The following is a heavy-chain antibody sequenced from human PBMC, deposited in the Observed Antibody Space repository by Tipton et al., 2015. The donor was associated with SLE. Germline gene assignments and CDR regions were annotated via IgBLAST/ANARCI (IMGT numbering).Heavy chain of an antibody. Sequence: TLSLTCAVSGYSISSGYYWGWIRQPPGKGLEWIGSIYHSGSTNYNPSLKSRVTISVDTSKNQFSLKLSSVTAADTAVYYCARSKAVAADGFDYWGQGTLVTVSS. D-gene: IGHD6-19*01. J-gene: IGHJ4*02. V-gene: IGHV4-38-2*01. CDR3: ARSKAVAADGFDY. CDR1: GYSISSGYY. CDR2: IYHSGST.